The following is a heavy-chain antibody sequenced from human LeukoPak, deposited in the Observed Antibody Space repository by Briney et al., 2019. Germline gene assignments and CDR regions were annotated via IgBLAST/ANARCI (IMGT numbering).Heavy chain of an antibody. V-gene: IGHV3-23*01. J-gene: IGHJ4*02. Sequence: GGSLRLSCAASGFTFSNYAMTWVRQAPGKGLEWVSAISDSGGRTYYAGSVKGRFTISRDASKNTVYLQMNSLRAEDTAVYYCAKSGSCDSWGQGTLVTVSS. CDR2: ISDSGGRT. CDR1: GFTFSNYA. CDR3: AKSGSCDS.